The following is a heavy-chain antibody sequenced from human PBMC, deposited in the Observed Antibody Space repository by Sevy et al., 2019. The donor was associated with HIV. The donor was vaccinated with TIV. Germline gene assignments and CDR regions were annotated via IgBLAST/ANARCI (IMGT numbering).Heavy chain of an antibody. D-gene: IGHD5-18*01. Sequence: GGSLRLSCAASGFPVSSNYMSWVRQAPGKGLEWVSVMYSDGSTYHADSVKGRFTISRDNSKNTLCLQMNSLRVEDTAVYYCARGKSGYGYGLDYWGQGTLVTVSS. CDR3: ARGKSGYGYGLDY. CDR1: GFPVSSNY. CDR2: MYSDGST. V-gene: IGHV3-66*01. J-gene: IGHJ4*02.